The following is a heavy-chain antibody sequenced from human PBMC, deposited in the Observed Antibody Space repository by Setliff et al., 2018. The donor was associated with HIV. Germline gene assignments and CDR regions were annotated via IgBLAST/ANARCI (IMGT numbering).Heavy chain of an antibody. D-gene: IGHD3-10*01. J-gene: IGHJ6*03. CDR1: GFTFSNYA. Sequence: GGSLRLSCAVSGFTFSNYAMTWVRQAPGKGLEWVSGISGSGGSTYYADSVKGRLTISRDNSKNTLYLQMNNLRGEDTAVYYCAKAQSKVRIYYYYMDVWGKGTTVTVS. V-gene: IGHV3-23*01. CDR2: ISGSGGST. CDR3: AKAQSKVRIYYYYMDV.